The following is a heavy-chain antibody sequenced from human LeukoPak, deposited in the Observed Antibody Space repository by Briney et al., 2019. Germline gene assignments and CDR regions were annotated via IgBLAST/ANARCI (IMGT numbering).Heavy chain of an antibody. Sequence: LSGGSLRLSCAASGFTVSSNYMSWVRQAPGKGLEWVSVIYSGGSTYYADSVKGRFTISRHNSKNTLYLQMNSLRAEDTAVYYCARLNYYDSSGYDYWGQGTLVTVSS. CDR1: GFTVSSNY. V-gene: IGHV3-53*04. J-gene: IGHJ4*02. CDR3: ARLNYYDSSGYDY. D-gene: IGHD3-22*01. CDR2: IYSGGST.